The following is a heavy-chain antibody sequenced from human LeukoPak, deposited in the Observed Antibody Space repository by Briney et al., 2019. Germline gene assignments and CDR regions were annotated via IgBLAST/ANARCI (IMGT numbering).Heavy chain of an antibody. CDR1: GFTFSSYA. D-gene: IGHD4-17*01. Sequence: GGSLRLSCAASGFTFSSYAMHWVRQAPGKGLQWLALTSDDGSAKYYADSVKGRFTISRDNSQNTLYLQMNSLRADETAIYYCARAPGGFHGDYSPIAYWGQGALVTVSS. CDR2: TSDDGSAK. J-gene: IGHJ4*02. V-gene: IGHV3-30-3*01. CDR3: ARAPGGFHGDYSPIAY.